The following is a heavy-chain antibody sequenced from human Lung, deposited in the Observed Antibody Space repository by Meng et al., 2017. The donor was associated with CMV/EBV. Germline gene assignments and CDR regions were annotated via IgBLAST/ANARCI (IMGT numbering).Heavy chain of an antibody. Sequence: QVQLPESGPALVKPSETLSLTCAVSGDSINNHNWWAWVRQPPGKGLEWIGEIPHRGSSAYNPSLKSRVSMSIDKSKNQFSLKLTSVTAADTAVYHCLRRSGGSVWGQGTLVTASS. J-gene: IGHJ1*01. CDR1: GDSINNHNW. D-gene: IGHD3-10*01. CDR3: LRRSGGSV. CDR2: IPHRGSS. V-gene: IGHV4-4*02.